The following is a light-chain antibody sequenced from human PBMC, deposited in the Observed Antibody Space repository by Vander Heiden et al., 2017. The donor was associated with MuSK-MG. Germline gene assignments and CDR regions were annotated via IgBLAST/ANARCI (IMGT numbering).Light chain of an antibody. J-gene: IGKJ4*01. CDR3: QQDFNTLPLT. V-gene: IGKV4-1*01. Sequence: DIVMTQSPDTLALSLGERAIINCRSSQSVVYHSNNYLAWYQQKPGRPPRLLIYWASARESGVPDRFNGSGSGTDFTLTISNLQADDVAVYYCQQDFNTLPLTFGGGTKVEIK. CDR2: WAS. CDR1: QSVVYHSNNY.